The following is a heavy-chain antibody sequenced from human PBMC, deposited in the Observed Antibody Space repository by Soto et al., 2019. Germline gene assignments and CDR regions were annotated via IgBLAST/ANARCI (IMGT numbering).Heavy chain of an antibody. Sequence: SGCLCKTFAVAKGSVISDYWIWIKQPPGKGLEWIGYIYYSGSTNYNPSLKSRVTISVDTSKNQFSLKLSSVTAADTAVYYCARNKYGSGSYYRPNYYYYYMDVWGKGTTVTVSS. V-gene: IGHV4-59*02. CDR3: ARNKYGSGSYYRPNYYYYYMDV. D-gene: IGHD3-10*01. J-gene: IGHJ6*03. CDR2: IYYSGST. CDR1: KGSVISDY.